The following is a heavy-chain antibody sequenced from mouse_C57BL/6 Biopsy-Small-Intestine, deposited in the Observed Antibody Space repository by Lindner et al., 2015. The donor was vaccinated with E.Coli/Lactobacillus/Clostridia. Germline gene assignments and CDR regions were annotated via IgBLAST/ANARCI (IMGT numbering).Heavy chain of an antibody. CDR1: GYVFSNSW. CDR2: IYPGDGDT. CDR3: ARRPSDYDYDGWFVY. J-gene: IGHJ3*01. Sequence: VQLQESGPELVKPGASVKISCKASGYVFSNSWMNWVRQRPGKGLEWIGRIYPGDGDTNYNGKFKGKATLTADKSSSIVYMQFSSLTSEDSAVYFCARRPSDYDYDGWFVYWGQGTLVTVSS. D-gene: IGHD2-4*01. V-gene: IGHV1-82*01.